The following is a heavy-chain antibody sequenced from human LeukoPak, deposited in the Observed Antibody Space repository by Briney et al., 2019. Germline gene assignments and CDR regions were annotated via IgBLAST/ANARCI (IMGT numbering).Heavy chain of an antibody. D-gene: IGHD6-13*01. CDR1: GFTFRSYG. V-gene: IGHV3-33*01. J-gene: IGHJ3*01. CDR3: AREYSSSFSP. CDR2: VWNDGSYK. Sequence: GGSLRLSCAASGFTFRSYGMHWVRQAPGKGLEWLAIVWNDGSYKHYADSVRGRFTISRDNSKKMVYLEMDSLRAEDTAVYYCAREYSSSFSPWGQGTLVTVSS.